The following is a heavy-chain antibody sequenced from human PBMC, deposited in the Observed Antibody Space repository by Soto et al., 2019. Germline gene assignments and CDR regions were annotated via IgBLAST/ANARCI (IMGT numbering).Heavy chain of an antibody. CDR1: GGSISSGGYY. Sequence: SETLSLTCTVSGGSISSGGYYWSWIRQHPGKGLEWIGYIYYSGSTYYNPSLKSRVTISVDTSKNQFSLKLSSVTAADTAVYYCARSADFWSGYYIDYWGQGTLVTVSS. CDR3: ARSADFWSGYYIDY. J-gene: IGHJ4*02. CDR2: IYYSGST. D-gene: IGHD3-3*01. V-gene: IGHV4-31*03.